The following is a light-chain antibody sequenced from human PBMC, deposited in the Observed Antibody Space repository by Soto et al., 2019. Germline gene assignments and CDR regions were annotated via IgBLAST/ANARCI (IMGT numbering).Light chain of an antibody. CDR2: GAS. J-gene: IGKJ3*01. V-gene: IGKV1-9*01. CDR3: QQLNTSPPFFT. Sequence: DIQLTQSPSFLSASVGDRVTITCRASQGIRSYLAWYQQRPGKAPELLIYGASTLRPGGASRFSGSGSGTEFTLTISSLQPEDFATYFCQQLNTSPPFFTFVPGTKVDIK. CDR1: QGIRSY.